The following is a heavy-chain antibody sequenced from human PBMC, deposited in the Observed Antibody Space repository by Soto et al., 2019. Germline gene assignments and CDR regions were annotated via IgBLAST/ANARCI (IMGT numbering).Heavy chain of an antibody. CDR3: ARDTSMVQARFVYAYYYSGMDV. CDR1: GFTFSTYG. D-gene: IGHD3-10*01. V-gene: IGHV3-30*03. J-gene: IGHJ6*02. Sequence: QVQVVESGGGVVQPGRSLRLSCAASGFTFSTYGMHWVRQAPGQGLEWVAFISYNGGKIYYADAVKGRFTISRDSSRNTVCLQMNSLRAEDTAVYYCARDTSMVQARFVYAYYYSGMDVWGLGTTVSVSS. CDR2: ISYNGGKI.